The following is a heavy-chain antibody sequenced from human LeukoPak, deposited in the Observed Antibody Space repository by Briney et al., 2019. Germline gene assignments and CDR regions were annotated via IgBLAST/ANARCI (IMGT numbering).Heavy chain of an antibody. J-gene: IGHJ3*02. V-gene: IGHV4-61*02. CDR1: GGSISSCSYY. CDR2: IYTSGST. CDR3: AGAPGGRGAFDI. D-gene: IGHD3-16*01. Sequence: TLSLTCTASGGSISSCSYYWSWIRQPAGKGLEWIGRIYTSGSTNYNPSLNSLVTISVDTSKNQSSLKLSSVTAADTAVYYCAGAPGGRGAFDIWGQGTMVTVSS.